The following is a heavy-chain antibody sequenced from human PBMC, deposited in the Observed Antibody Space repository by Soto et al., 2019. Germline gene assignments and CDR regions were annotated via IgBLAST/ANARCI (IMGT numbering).Heavy chain of an antibody. Sequence: ESGGGLVTPGGSLRLSCAASGFNFSDYYMDWIRLAPGKGLEWISYITSSSSFTNYADSVKGRFTITRDNAKNSLYLEMNSLRAEDTAVYYCARGAKYSSAWYSDYWGQGPLVTVSS. CDR2: ITSSSSFT. D-gene: IGHD6-19*01. CDR1: GFNFSDYY. J-gene: IGHJ4*02. V-gene: IGHV3-11*06. CDR3: ARGAKYSSAWYSDY.